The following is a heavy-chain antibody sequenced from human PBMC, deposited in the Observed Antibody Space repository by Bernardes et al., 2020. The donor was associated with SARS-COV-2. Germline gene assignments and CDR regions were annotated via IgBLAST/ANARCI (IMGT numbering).Heavy chain of an antibody. CDR3: ARSPSAMIRDLDY. Sequence: SCKVTRDRFTRYWVGWVRQMPGDGLEWMGIIYPGDSDTRYSPSFQGQVTISADKSISTAYLQWSSLKAADTAMYYCARSPSAMIRDLDYWGQGTLVTVSS. V-gene: IGHV5-51*01. D-gene: IGHD3-22*01. J-gene: IGHJ4*02. CDR2: IYPGDSDT. CDR1: RDRFTRYW.